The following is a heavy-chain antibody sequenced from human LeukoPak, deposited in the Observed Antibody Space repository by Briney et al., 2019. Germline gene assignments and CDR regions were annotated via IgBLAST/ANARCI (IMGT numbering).Heavy chain of an antibody. V-gene: IGHV4-59*01. CDR2: ISYSGST. CDR3: ARANFGQLLGLYYYYGMDV. D-gene: IGHD5-24*01. CDR1: AGSIGDSY. Sequence: SETLSLTCSVSAGSIGDSYWSWVRQPPGKGLEWIGYISYSGSTNYNPSLESRVTISVDTSKNQFSLKLNSVTAADTAIYYCARANFGQLLGLYYYYGMDVWGQGTTVTVSS. J-gene: IGHJ6*02.